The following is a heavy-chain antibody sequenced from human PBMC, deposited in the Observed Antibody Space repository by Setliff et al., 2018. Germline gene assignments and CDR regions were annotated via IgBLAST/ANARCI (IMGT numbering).Heavy chain of an antibody. CDR3: ARGLIFGYSYVGEYYYYMDV. CDR2: INHSGST. D-gene: IGHD5-18*01. J-gene: IGHJ6*03. CDR1: GGSFSAYY. Sequence: PSETLSLTCAVYGGSFSAYYWSWIRQPPGKGLEWIGEINHSGSTNYNPSLKSRVTISVDTSKNQFSLKLSSVTAADTAVYYCARGLIFGYSYVGEYYYYMDVWGKGTTVTVSS. V-gene: IGHV4-34*01.